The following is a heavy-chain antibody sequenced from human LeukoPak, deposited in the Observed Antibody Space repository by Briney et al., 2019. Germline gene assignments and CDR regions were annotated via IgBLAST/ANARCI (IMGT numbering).Heavy chain of an antibody. V-gene: IGHV4-4*07. CDR3: ARDSSGSLPT. J-gene: IGHJ5*02. D-gene: IGHD1-26*01. CDR1: GGSITGYY. CDR2: VSDTGRA. Sequence: PSETLSLTCTVSGGSITGYYWTWTRQPAGKGLEWIGRVSDTGRAYYNPSLERRVTISLDTSNNRFSLKVTSVTAADTAVYYCARDSSGSLPTWGQGTLVTVSS.